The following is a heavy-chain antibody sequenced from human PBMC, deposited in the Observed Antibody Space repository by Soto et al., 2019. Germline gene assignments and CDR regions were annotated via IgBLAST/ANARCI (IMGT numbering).Heavy chain of an antibody. D-gene: IGHD4-17*01. J-gene: IGHJ4*02. V-gene: IGHV3-48*01. CDR2: ISSTGGTI. CDR1: GFTFSSYS. CDR3: ARDFYGDYGADY. Sequence: EVQLVESGGDLVQPGGCLRLSCAASGFTFSSYSMNWVRQAPGKGLEWISYISSTGGTIYYADSVKGRFTISRDNAKNSLYLQMNSLSAEDTAVYYCARDFYGDYGADYWGQGTLVSVSS.